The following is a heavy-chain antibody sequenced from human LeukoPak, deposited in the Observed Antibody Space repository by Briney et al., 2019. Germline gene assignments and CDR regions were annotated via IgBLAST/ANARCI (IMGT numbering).Heavy chain of an antibody. Sequence: GGSLRLSCAASGFTFSSYSMNWVRQAPGKGLEWVSSISSTTYIYYADSVKGRFTISRDNAKNSLYLQMDSLRAEDTAVYYCARRRRGQPDAFDIWGQGTMVAVSS. CDR2: ISSTTYI. CDR3: ARRRRGQPDAFDI. D-gene: IGHD6-13*01. V-gene: IGHV3-21*01. J-gene: IGHJ3*02. CDR1: GFTFSSYS.